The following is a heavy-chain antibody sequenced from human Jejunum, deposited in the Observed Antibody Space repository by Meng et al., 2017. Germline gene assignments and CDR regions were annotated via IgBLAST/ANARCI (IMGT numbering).Heavy chain of an antibody. J-gene: IGHJ4*02. CDR3: ATTSLHYDSSGYYYDGIEY. CDR1: GLTFEGYA. D-gene: IGHD3-22*01. CDR2: ITTRGDDT. V-gene: IGHV3-23*01. Sequence: GESLKISCAASGLTFEGYAMTWVRQPPGKGLEWVSFITTRGDDTYYAESVKGRFTVSRDNSKKTLYVQMNSLRAEDTAIYYCATTSLHYDSSGYYYDGIEYWGQGTLVTVSS.